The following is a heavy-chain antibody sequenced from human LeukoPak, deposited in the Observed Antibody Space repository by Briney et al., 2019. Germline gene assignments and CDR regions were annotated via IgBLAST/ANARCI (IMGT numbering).Heavy chain of an antibody. V-gene: IGHV3-9*01. J-gene: IGHJ3*02. CDR1: GFTFDDYA. CDR3: AKGVGIKPGAFDI. CDR2: ISWNSGSI. Sequence: GGSLRLSCAASGFTFDDYAMHWVRQAPGKGLEWVSGISWNSGSIGYADSVKGRFTISRDNAKNSLYLQMNSLRAEDTALYYCAKGVGIKPGAFDIWGQGTMVTASS. D-gene: IGHD1-14*01.